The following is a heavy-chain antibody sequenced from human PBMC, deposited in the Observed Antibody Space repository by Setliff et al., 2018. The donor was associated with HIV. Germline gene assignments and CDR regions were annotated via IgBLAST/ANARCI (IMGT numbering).Heavy chain of an antibody. CDR2: INPNSGGT. V-gene: IGHV1-2*02. CDR3: ARDWWELPALDC. CDR1: GYTFTGYY. Sequence: ASVKVSCKASGYTFTGYYMHWVRQAPGQGLEWMGWINPNSGGTNYAQKFQGRVTMTRDTSISTAYMELSRLRSDDTAVYYCARDWWELPALDCWGQGTRVTVSS. J-gene: IGHJ4*02. D-gene: IGHD2-15*01.